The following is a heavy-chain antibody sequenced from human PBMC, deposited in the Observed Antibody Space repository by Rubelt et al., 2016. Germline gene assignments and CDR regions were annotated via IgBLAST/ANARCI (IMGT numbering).Heavy chain of an antibody. CDR3: ARDLAPTGTGGIDY. J-gene: IGHJ4*02. D-gene: IGHD6-13*01. CDR1: GGSISSGNYY. Sequence: QVQLQESGPGLVKPSQTLSLTCTVSGGSISSGNYYWSWIRQHPGKGLDWIGYIYYTGSTDYTPTLKRRVNKSKDKSKNKFALRLSCVTAADTAVYYCARDLAPTGTGGIDYWGQGTLVTVSS. CDR2: IYYTGST. V-gene: IGHV4-31*03.